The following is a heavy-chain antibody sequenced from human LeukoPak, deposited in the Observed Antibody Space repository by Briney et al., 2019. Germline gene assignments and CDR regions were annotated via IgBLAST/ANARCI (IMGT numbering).Heavy chain of an antibody. CDR2: ISSSSSTI. J-gene: IGHJ6*02. D-gene: IGHD4-11*01. V-gene: IGHV3-48*02. CDR3: ARDLYSSYGMDV. Sequence: GGSLRLSCAASGFIFSSYSMNWVRQAPGKGLEGVSHISSSSSTIYYVDSVKGRFTISRDNAKNSLYLQMNSLRDEDTAVYYCARDLYSSYGMDVWGQGTTVTVSS. CDR1: GFIFSSYS.